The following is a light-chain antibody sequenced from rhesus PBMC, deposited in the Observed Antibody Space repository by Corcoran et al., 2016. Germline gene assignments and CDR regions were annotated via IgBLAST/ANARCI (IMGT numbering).Light chain of an antibody. J-gene: IGKJ2*01. CDR2: AAS. Sequence: DIQMTQSPSSLSVSVGDRVTITCRASQGISSYLAWYQQKPGKPPKLLISAASTLQSGVPSRFSGSGSGTDFTLTISSLQPEDFASYSCQQHHSFPPSFGRGTKVEIK. CDR3: QQHHSFPPS. CDR1: QGISSY. V-gene: IGKV1-25*02.